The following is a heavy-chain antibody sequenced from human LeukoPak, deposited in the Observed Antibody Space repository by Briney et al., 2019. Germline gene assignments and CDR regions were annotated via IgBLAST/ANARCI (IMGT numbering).Heavy chain of an antibody. J-gene: IGHJ5*02. D-gene: IGHD6-13*01. CDR3: ARNSGTLIRAAAGNWFDP. V-gene: IGHV1-2*02. CDR1: GYTFTGYY. Sequence: ASVKVSCKASGYTFTGYYMHWVRQAPGQGLEWMGWINPNSGGTNYAQKFQGRVTMTRDTSISTAYMELSRLRSDDTAVYYCARNSGTLIRAAAGNWFDPWGQGTLVTVSS. CDR2: INPNSGGT.